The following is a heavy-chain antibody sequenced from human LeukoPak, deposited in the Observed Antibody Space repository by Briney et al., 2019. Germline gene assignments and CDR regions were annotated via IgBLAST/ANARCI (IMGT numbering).Heavy chain of an antibody. J-gene: IGHJ4*02. CDR3: GRDHWGSVNS. D-gene: IGHD7-27*01. CDR2: TYYRSTWYN. CDR1: GDSVSSNSVT. V-gene: IGHV6-1*01. Sequence: SQTLSLTCAISGDSVSSNSVTWNWIRQSPSRGLEWLGRTYYRSTWYNDYAVSVRGRITVNPDTSKNQFSLHLNSVTPEDTAVYYCGRDHWGSVNSWGQGTLVIVSS.